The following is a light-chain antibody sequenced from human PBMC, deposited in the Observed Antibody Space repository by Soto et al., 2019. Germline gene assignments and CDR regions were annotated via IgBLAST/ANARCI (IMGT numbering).Light chain of an antibody. J-gene: IGKJ5*01. CDR2: KAS. CDR3: QQYNVFPIT. Sequence: DIQMTQSPSTLSASVGDRVTITWRASQSISTWLAWYQQKPGRAPNLLIYKASSLESGVPSRFSGGGSGTEFTLTISSLQPDDFATYYCQQYNVFPITFGQGTRLEI. CDR1: QSISTW. V-gene: IGKV1-5*03.